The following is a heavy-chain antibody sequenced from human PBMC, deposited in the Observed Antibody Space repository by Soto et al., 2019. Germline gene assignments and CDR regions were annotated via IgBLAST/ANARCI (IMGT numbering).Heavy chain of an antibody. CDR1: GFTVSSFP. Sequence: EMHLLESGGGLVQPGGSLRLSCGASGFTVSSFPMTWVRQAPGKGLEWVSSISSSGDGSFYADSVKGRFTISRDSSKNMLFLQLSSLRAEDTAVYYCARKVAGSIWGQGTLVTVSS. CDR2: ISSSGDGS. D-gene: IGHD6-19*01. V-gene: IGHV3-23*01. J-gene: IGHJ4*02. CDR3: ARKVAGSI.